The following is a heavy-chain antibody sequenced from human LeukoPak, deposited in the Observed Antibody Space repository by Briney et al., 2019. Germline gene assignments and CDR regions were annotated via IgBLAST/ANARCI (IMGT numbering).Heavy chain of an antibody. CDR2: IRANGVTA. J-gene: IGHJ4*02. V-gene: IGHV3-23*01. Sequence: PGGSLRLSCAASGSTFSSYEMNWVRQAPGKGLEWVSGIRANGVTAYYADSVKGRFTISRDNSKNTVYLQMNSLRVEDTAVYYCANDLGWIQLNLGRGQGTLVTVSS. D-gene: IGHD5-18*01. CDR3: ANDLGWIQLNLG. CDR1: GSTFSSYE.